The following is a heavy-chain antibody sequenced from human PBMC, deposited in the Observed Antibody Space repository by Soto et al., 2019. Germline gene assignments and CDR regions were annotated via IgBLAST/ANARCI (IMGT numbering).Heavy chain of an antibody. V-gene: IGHV4-39*01. Sequence: QLQLQESGPGLVKPSETLSLTCSVSGVSISNTSYYWGWIRQPPGKGLEWVGTIYFSGSTFYNPSVKSRVTIPIDTSKNQFSLRLSSVTAADTAVYYCARHGSYWGQGTLVTVSS. CDR2: IYFSGST. CDR1: GVSISNTSYY. CDR3: ARHGSY. J-gene: IGHJ4*02.